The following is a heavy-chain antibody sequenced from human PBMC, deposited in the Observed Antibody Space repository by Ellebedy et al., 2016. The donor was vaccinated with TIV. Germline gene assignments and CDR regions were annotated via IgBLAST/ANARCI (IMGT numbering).Heavy chain of an antibody. CDR2: IYYSGST. CDR3: ARHVFIAWNEAEFDY. D-gene: IGHD1-1*01. J-gene: IGHJ4*02. CDR1: GGSISSSSYY. V-gene: IGHV4-39*01. Sequence: SETLSLXXTVSGGSISSSSYYWGWIRQPPGKGLEWIGSIYYSGSTYYNPSLKSRVTISVDTSKNQFSLKLSSVTAADTAVYYCARHVFIAWNEAEFDYWGQGTLVTVSS.